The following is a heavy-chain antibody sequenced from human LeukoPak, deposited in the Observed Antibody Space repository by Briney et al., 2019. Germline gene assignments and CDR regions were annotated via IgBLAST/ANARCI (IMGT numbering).Heavy chain of an antibody. CDR3: ARLDGGNSGGGFDI. Sequence: SLLISSYGAGCGFTSCWYGWLRRLPGREGLWWGVIFTGGCNTKNNPSFKGQVTISADKSISTAYLQWSSLKASDTAMYYCARLDGGNSGGGFDICGQGTMVTVSS. CDR2: IFTGGCNT. D-gene: IGHD4-23*01. CDR1: GCGFTSCW. V-gene: IGHV5-51*01. J-gene: IGHJ3*02.